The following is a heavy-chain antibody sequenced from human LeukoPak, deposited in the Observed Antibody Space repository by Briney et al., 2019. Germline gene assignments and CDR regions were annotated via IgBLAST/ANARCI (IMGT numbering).Heavy chain of an antibody. Sequence: PGGSLRLSCAASGFTFSSYAMSWVRQAPGKGLEGVSAMGGSGGSTYYADSVKGRFTISRDNSKNTLYLQMNSLRAEDTAVYYCAKVDSSGYYEIFDYWGQGTLVTVSS. D-gene: IGHD3-22*01. V-gene: IGHV3-23*01. CDR1: GFTFSSYA. CDR2: MGGSGGST. CDR3: AKVDSSGYYEIFDY. J-gene: IGHJ4*02.